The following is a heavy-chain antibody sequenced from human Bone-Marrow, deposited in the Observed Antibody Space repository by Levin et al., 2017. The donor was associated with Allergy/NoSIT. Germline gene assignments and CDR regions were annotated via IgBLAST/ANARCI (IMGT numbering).Heavy chain of an antibody. CDR1: GGSTSKFY. J-gene: IGHJ3*01. Sequence: SETLSLTCNVSGGSTSKFYWNWIRQPPGKGLEWIGYIYNSGSTNYNPSLKSRVTISMDTSKSQFSLNLRFLTAADTAVYFCVLRFGDNWHDGFDLWGQGTMVTVSP. CDR3: VLRFGDNWHDGFDL. V-gene: IGHV4-4*09. D-gene: IGHD1-1*01. CDR2: IYNSGST.